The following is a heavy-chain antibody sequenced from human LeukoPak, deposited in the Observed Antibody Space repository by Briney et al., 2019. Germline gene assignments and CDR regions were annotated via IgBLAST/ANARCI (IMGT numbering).Heavy chain of an antibody. Sequence: PSETLSLTCTVSGGSISSSSYYWGWIRQPPGKGLEWIGSIYYSGSAYYNPSLKSRVTISVDTSKNQFSLKLSSVTAADTALYYCARHDHYGSGNYYYTFDIWGQGTMVTVSS. V-gene: IGHV4-39*01. CDR3: ARHDHYGSGNYYYTFDI. CDR1: GGSISSSSYY. J-gene: IGHJ3*02. CDR2: IYYSGSA. D-gene: IGHD3-10*01.